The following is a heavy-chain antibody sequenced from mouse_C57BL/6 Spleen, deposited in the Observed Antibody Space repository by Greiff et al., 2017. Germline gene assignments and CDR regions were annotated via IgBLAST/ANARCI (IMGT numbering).Heavy chain of an antibody. CDR3: ASRYSNYLYYYAMDY. Sequence: QVQLQQPGAELVTPGASVKLSCKASGYTFTSYWMHWVKQRPGQGLEWIGMIHPSSGSTNYNEKFKGKATLTVDKSTSTAYMQLSRLTSEDSAVYYCASRYSNYLYYYAMDYWGQGTSVTVSA. J-gene: IGHJ4*01. CDR2: IHPSSGST. D-gene: IGHD2-5*01. V-gene: IGHV1-64*01. CDR1: GYTFTSYW.